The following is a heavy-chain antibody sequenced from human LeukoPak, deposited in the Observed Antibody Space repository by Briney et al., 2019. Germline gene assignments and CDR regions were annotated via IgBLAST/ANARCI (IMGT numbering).Heavy chain of an antibody. V-gene: IGHV4-38-2*02. D-gene: IGHD2-2*02. CDR2: LYHSGST. CDR1: GYSISSGYY. CDR3: ARECSSTTCYTRSFDP. Sequence: SETLPLTCIVSGYSISSGYYWGWIRQPPGKGLEWIGNLYHSGSTYYNPSLRSRATISGDTSKNQFSLSLSSVTAADTAVYYCARECSSTTCYTRSFDPWGQGTLVTVSS. J-gene: IGHJ5*02.